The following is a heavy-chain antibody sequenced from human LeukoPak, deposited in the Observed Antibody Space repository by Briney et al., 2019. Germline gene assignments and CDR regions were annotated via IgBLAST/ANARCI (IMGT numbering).Heavy chain of an antibody. CDR1: GGSISGYY. CDR2: IYYSGST. V-gene: IGHV4-59*01. CDR3: ARGSTRSPYYFDY. D-gene: IGHD2-2*01. Sequence: SETLSLTCTVSGGSISGYYWSWIRQPPGKGLERIGYIYYSGSTNYNPSLKSRVTISVDTSKNQFSLRLSSVTAADAAVYFCARGSTRSPYYFDYWGQGTLVTVSS. J-gene: IGHJ4*02.